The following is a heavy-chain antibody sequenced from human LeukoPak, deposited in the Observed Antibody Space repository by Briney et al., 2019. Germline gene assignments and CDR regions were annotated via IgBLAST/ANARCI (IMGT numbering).Heavy chain of an antibody. J-gene: IGHJ2*01. D-gene: IGHD2-15*01. CDR1: GGSISSSSYY. V-gene: IGHV4-39*01. Sequence: SETLSLTCTVSGGSISSSSYYWGWIRQPPGKGLEWIGSIYYSGSTYYNPSLKSRVTISVDTSKNQFSLKLSSVTAADTAVYYCSGGSAYWYFDLWAVAPWSLSPQ. CDR2: IYYSGST. CDR3: SGGSAYWYFDL.